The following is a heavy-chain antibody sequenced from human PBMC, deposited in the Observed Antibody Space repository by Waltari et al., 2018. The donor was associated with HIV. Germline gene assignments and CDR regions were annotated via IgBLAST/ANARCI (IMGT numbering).Heavy chain of an antibody. CDR1: GFTFSSYG. J-gene: IGHJ4*02. D-gene: IGHD5-18*01. CDR3: ATEGYSYGNYYFDY. CDR2: ISYDGSNK. V-gene: IGHV3-30*03. Sequence: QVQLVESGGGVVQPGRSLRLSCAASGFTFSSYGMHWVRQAPGKGLEWVAVISYDGSNKYYADSVKGRFTISRDNSKNTLYLQMNSLRAEDTAVYYCATEGYSYGNYYFDYWGQGTLVTVSS.